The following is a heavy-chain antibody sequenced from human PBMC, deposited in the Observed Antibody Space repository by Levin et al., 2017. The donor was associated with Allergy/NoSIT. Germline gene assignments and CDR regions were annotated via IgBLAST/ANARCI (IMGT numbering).Heavy chain of an antibody. V-gene: IGHV3-33*01. Sequence: LSLTCAASGFSFSRYGMHWIRQAPGRGPEWVTLIWFDGNNKFYADSVKGRFTVSRDNSKNMVYLQMKSLRAEDTALYYCARDVHDVSGGYWGQGTLVTVSS. J-gene: IGHJ4*02. CDR2: IWFDGNNK. CDR3: ARDVHDVSGGY. D-gene: IGHD3-16*01. CDR1: GFSFSRYG.